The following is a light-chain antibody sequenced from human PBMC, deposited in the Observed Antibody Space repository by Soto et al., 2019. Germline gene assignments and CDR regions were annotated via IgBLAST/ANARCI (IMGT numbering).Light chain of an antibody. J-gene: IGLJ2*01. CDR3: ASWDVRQNAFVV. CDR2: SNN. CDR1: SSNIGSNT. Sequence: QSVLTQPPSASGTPGQRVTISCSGSSSNIGSNTVNCYQQLPGTAPNLLLYSNNHRPSGVADRFSGSDSGTSASPASSRLQSEAEAEYYCASWDVRQNAFVVFGGGTKLTVL. V-gene: IGLV1-44*01.